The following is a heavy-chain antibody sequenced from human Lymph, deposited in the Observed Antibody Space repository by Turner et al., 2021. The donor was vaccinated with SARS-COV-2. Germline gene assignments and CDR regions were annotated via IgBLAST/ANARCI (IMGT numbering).Heavy chain of an antibody. CDR3: ARDLDTAGGMDV. J-gene: IGHJ6*02. Sequence: EVQLVESGGGLVQPGGSLRLSCAASGLTVSSNYMSWVRQAPRKGLEWVSVSYSGGTTYYADSVKGRFTISRHNSKNTLYLQMNSLRAEDTAVYYCARDLDTAGGMDVWGQGTTVTVSS. CDR2: SYSGGTT. CDR1: GLTVSSNY. D-gene: IGHD5-18*01. V-gene: IGHV3-53*04.